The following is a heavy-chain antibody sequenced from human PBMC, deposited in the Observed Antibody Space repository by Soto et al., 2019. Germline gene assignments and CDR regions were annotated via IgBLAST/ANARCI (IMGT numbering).Heavy chain of an antibody. Sequence: SETLSLTCSVSGGSISSSLYFWGWIRQPPGKGLEWIGSIYYSGSTYYNPSLKSRVTVSVDTSKNQFSLKLGSVTAADTALYHCARHPSGFWFDPWGQGTLVTVSS. D-gene: IGHD6-19*01. CDR2: IYYSGST. CDR1: GGSISSSLYF. CDR3: ARHPSGFWFDP. J-gene: IGHJ5*02. V-gene: IGHV4-39*01.